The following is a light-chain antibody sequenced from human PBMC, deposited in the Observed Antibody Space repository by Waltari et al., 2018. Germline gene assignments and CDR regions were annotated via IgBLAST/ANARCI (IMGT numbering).Light chain of an antibody. J-gene: IGLJ2*01. CDR3: SSDIRSSTLEL. Sequence: QSALTQPASVSGSPGQSITISCTGTSSDVGAYNYFSWYQQHPGTAPNLIIFDVSMRPAGVYTRFAGSKSGNTASLTIAGLQAEDEADYYCSSDIRSSTLELFGGGTSLTVL. V-gene: IGLV2-14*03. CDR2: DVS. CDR1: SSDVGAYNY.